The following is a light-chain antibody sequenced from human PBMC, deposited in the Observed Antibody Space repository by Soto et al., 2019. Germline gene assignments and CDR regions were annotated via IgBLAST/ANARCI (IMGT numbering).Light chain of an antibody. Sequence: EIVLTQSPGTLSLSPGERATLSCRASQSVGRDYLAWYQQKPGQAPRLLLYRASYRDTGIPDRFSGSGSGTEYTLTCSRMEPEDFALYYCQHYSDSPPVTFGGGTKVEI. CDR2: RAS. J-gene: IGKJ4*01. V-gene: IGKV3-20*01. CDR3: QHYSDSPPVT. CDR1: QSVGRDY.